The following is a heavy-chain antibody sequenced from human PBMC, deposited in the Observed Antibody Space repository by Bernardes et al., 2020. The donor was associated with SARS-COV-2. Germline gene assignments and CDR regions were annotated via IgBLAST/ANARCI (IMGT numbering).Heavy chain of an antibody. CDR2: IKHDGNEK. J-gene: IGHJ3*02. CDR3: ARDMATIGDAFDI. V-gene: IGHV3-7*04. D-gene: IGHD5-12*01. CDR1: GFTFSGYW. Sequence: GGSLRLSCAASGFTFSGYWMSWVRQAPGKGLERVANIKHDGNEKYYVDSVKGRFTVSRDNAKNSLYLQMNSLRAEDTAVYYCARDMATIGDAFDIWGQGTMVTVSS.